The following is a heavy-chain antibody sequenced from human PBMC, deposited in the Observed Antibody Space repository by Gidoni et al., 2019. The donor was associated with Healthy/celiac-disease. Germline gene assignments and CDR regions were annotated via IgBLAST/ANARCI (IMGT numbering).Heavy chain of an antibody. CDR1: GFPFRSYA. CDR2: ISGSGGST. CDR3: AKAGSSGWYRAYYFDY. D-gene: IGHD6-19*01. V-gene: IGHV3-23*01. J-gene: IGHJ4*02. Sequence: VQLLESGGGLVHPGGSLSLSCAASGFPFRSYAMSWVRQAPGKGLEWVSAISGSGGSTYYADSVKGRFTISRDNSKNTLYLQMNSLRAEDTAVYYCAKAGSSGWYRAYYFDYWGQGTLVTVSS.